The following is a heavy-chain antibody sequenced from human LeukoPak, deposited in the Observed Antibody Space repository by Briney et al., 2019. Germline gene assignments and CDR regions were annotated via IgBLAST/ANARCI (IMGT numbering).Heavy chain of an antibody. CDR1: GYNFRDYG. Sequence: ASVKVSCKPSGYNFRDYGIGWVRQAPRQGLEWMGWITAGNGNTNYAQKVQGRVTMTTDTSTSTAYMELRSLRSDDTAVYFCARYSARAYSYGYNAFDIWGQGTMVTVSS. V-gene: IGHV1-18*01. CDR2: ITAGNGNT. J-gene: IGHJ3*02. D-gene: IGHD5-18*01. CDR3: ARYSARAYSYGYNAFDI.